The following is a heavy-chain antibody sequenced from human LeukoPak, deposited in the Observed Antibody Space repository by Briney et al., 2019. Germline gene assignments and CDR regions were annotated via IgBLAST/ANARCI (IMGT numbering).Heavy chain of an antibody. D-gene: IGHD5-18*01. J-gene: IGHJ4*02. CDR2: IYYSGST. CDR3: AGGYSPSSYFDY. V-gene: IGHV4-59*01. CDR1: GGSISSYY. Sequence: SETLSLTCAVSGGSISSYYWSWIRQPPGKGLEWIGYIYYSGSTNYNPSLKSRVTISVDTSKNQFSLKLSSVTAADTAVYYCAGGYSPSSYFDYWGQGTLVTVSS.